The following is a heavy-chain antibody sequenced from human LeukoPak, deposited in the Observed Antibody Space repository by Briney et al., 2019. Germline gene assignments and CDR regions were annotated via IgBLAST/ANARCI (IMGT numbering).Heavy chain of an antibody. Sequence: GGSLRLSCVASVFNFSNYAMHWVRQAPGKGLEWVAVISYDGSEKYYAESVKGRFTISRDNSKNTLSLQMNSLKPEDTAVFYCARSGSSGWVYYYYNYMDVWGKGTTVTASS. CDR1: VFNFSNYA. CDR2: ISYDGSEK. J-gene: IGHJ6*03. CDR3: ARSGSSGWVYYYYNYMDV. V-gene: IGHV3-30*04. D-gene: IGHD6-19*01.